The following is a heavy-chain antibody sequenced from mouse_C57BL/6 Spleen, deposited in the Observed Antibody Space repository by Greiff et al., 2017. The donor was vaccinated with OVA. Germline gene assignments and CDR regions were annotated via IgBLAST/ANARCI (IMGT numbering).Heavy chain of an antibody. Sequence: VQLQQPGPVLVKPGASVKMSCKASGYTFTDYYMNWVKQSHGKSLEWIGVINPYNGGTSYNQKFKGKATLTVDKSSSTAYMELNSLTSEDSAVYYCAIGLRGSSYYFDYWGQGTTLTVSS. CDR1: GYTFTDYY. CDR3: AIGLRGSSYYFDY. D-gene: IGHD1-1*01. V-gene: IGHV1-19*01. CDR2: INPYNGGT. J-gene: IGHJ2*01.